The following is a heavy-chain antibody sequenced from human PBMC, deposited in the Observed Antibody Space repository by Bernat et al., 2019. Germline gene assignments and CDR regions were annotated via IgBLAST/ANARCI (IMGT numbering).Heavy chain of an antibody. CDR3: TRDSFYCSSTSCYPYNWFDP. V-gene: IGHV3-49*03. Sequence: EVQLVESGGGLVQPGRSLRLSCTASGFTFGDYAMSWFRQAPGKGLEWVGFIRSKAYGGTTEYAASVKGRFTISRDDSKSIAYLQMNSLKTEDTAVYYCTRDSFYCSSTSCYPYNWFDPWGQGTLVTVSS. CDR1: GFTFGDYA. J-gene: IGHJ5*02. CDR2: IRSKAYGGTT. D-gene: IGHD2-2*01.